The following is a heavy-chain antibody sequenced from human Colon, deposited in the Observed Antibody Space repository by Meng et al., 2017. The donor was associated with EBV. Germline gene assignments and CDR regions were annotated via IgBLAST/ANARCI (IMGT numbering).Heavy chain of an antibody. CDR1: GGSIISNDHW. CDR2: IHHSGTT. Sequence: QVQRQRPHSGLVKPSATLSLHFAVSGGSIISNDHWWSWVRQPPGKGPEWIGEIHHSGTTNYNPSFKSRVTMSIDTWKNRFSLDLTSVTAADTAVYYCARGSYYTWATWGQGTLVTVSS. D-gene: IGHD3-10*01. CDR3: ARGSYYTWAT. J-gene: IGHJ5*02. V-gene: IGHV4-4*02.